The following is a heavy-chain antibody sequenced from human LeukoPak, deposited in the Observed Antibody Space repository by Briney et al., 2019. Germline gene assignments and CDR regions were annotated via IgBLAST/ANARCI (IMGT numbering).Heavy chain of an antibody. J-gene: IGHJ4*02. Sequence: SETLSLTCTVSGGSISSYHWSWIRQPAGKGLEWIGRIYTSGSTNYNPSLKSRVTMSIDTSKNQFSLKLSSVTAADTAVYYCARLPYYYDSSGYYYFSFDYWAREPWSPSPQ. V-gene: IGHV4-4*07. D-gene: IGHD3-22*01. CDR2: IYTSGST. CDR1: GGSISSYH. CDR3: ARLPYYYDSSGYYYFSFDY.